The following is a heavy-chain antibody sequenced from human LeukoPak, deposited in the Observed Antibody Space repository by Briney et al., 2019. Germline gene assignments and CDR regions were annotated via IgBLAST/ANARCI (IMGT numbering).Heavy chain of an antibody. J-gene: IGHJ3*01. CDR3: AKDSIAAPRLGAFDV. CDR2: ISWNGDFI. Sequence: GGSLRLSCAASGLTFHDYAMHWVRQAPGKGLEWVSGISWNGDFIVYSDSVKGRFTISRDNAKNSLYLQMNSLRAEDMALYYCAKDSIAAPRLGAFDVWGQGTMVTVSS. V-gene: IGHV3-9*03. CDR1: GLTFHDYA. D-gene: IGHD6-6*01.